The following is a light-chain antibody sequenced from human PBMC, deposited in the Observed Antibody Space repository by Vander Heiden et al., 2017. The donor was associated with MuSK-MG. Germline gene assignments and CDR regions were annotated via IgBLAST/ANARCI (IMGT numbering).Light chain of an antibody. CDR2: AAS. Sequence: DIQMTQSPSSLSASIGDRVTITCRASQSISSYLNWYQQKPGKAPNLLIYAASSLQSGGPSRFSGSGAGTDFTLTISSRQPEDFATYYCQHSFSDPPMYTFGQGTKLEI. J-gene: IGKJ2*01. CDR1: QSISSY. V-gene: IGKV1-39*01. CDR3: QHSFSDPPMYT.